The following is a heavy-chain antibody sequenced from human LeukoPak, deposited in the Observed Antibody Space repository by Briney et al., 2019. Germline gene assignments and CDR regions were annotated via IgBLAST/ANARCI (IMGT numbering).Heavy chain of an antibody. J-gene: IGHJ4*02. V-gene: IGHV4-59*11. Sequence: SEALSLTCTVSGGSISSHYWSWIRQPPGKGLEWIGYMYYNGSMNYNPSLKSRVTISADTSKNRFSLKLSSVTAADTAVYYCASRYGSGSYGFDYWGQGTLVTVSS. CDR1: GGSISSHY. D-gene: IGHD3-10*01. CDR3: ASRYGSGSYGFDY. CDR2: MYYNGSM.